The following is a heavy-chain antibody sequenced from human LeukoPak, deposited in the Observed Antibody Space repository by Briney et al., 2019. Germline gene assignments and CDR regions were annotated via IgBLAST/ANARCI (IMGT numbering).Heavy chain of an antibody. D-gene: IGHD5-24*01. J-gene: IGHJ6*03. CDR3: ASCRDGYYYYYMDV. V-gene: IGHV4-59*01. Sequence: SETLSLTCTVSGGSISTYYWSWIRQPPGKGLEWIGYIYYSGSTNYNPSLKSRVTISVDTSKNQFSLKLSSLTAADTAVYYCASCRDGYYYYYMDVWSKGTTVTVSS. CDR2: IYYSGST. CDR1: GGSISTYY.